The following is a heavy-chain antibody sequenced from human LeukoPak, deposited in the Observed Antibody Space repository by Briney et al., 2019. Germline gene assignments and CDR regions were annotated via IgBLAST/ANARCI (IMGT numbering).Heavy chain of an antibody. CDR2: ISTSSDYI. V-gene: IGHV3-21*01. J-gene: IGHJ5*02. CDR3: ARAGASSGSYFWFDP. Sequence: GGPLRLSCAASGFTFSSNNMNWVRKAPGKALDWVSSISTSSDYIYYADSVKGRFTISRDNARNSLYLQMSSLRAEDTAAYYCARAGASSGSYFWFDPWAREPWSPSPQ. CDR1: GFTFSSNN. D-gene: IGHD1-26*01.